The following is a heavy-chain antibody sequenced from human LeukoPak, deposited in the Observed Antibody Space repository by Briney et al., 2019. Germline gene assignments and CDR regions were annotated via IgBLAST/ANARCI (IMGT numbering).Heavy chain of an antibody. V-gene: IGHV3-73*01. J-gene: IGHJ4*02. D-gene: IGHD6-19*01. CDR2: ITTKRSNYAT. CDR3: TTYRSGHY. Sequence: PGGSLRLSCAASGFTFSDSDIHWVRHASGKGLEWVGRITTKRSNYATAYTASVKGRFTISRHDSENTAYLQMNSLKTEDTALYYCTTYRSGHYWGQGTLVTVSS. CDR1: GFTFSDSD.